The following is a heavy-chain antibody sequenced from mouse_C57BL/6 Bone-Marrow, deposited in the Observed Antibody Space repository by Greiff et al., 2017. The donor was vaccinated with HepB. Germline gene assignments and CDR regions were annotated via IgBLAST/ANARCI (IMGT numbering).Heavy chain of an antibody. CDR2: IYPRSGNT. Sequence: QVQLKESGAELARPGASVKLSCKASGYTFTSYGISWVKQRTGQGLEWIGEIYPRSGNTYYNEKFKGKATLTADKSSSTAYMELRSLTSEDSAVYFCARGLRYYFDYWGQGTTLTVSS. J-gene: IGHJ2*01. D-gene: IGHD1-1*01. CDR1: GYTFTSYG. V-gene: IGHV1-81*01. CDR3: ARGLRYYFDY.